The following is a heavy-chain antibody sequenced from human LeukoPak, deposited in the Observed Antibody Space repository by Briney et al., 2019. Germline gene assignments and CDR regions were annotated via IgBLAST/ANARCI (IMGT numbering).Heavy chain of an antibody. Sequence: GGSLRLSCAASGFTFSGSAMHWLRQASGKGLEWVGRIRSKANSYATAYAASVKGRFTISRDDSKNTAYLQMNSLNTEDTAVYYCPRHAVTFGGVIIDSWGQGTLVTVSS. V-gene: IGHV3-73*01. D-gene: IGHD3-16*02. CDR1: GFTFSGSA. J-gene: IGHJ4*02. CDR3: PRHAVTFGGVIIDS. CDR2: IRSKANSYAT.